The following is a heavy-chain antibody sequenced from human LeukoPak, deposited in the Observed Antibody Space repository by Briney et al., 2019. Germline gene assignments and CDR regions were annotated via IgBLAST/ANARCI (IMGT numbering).Heavy chain of an antibody. D-gene: IGHD6-19*01. Sequence: AGGSLRLSCAASGFTFSSDWISWVRQAPGKGLEWVANIKQDGSEKYYVDSVKGRVTISRDNAKNSLYLQMNSLRAEDTAVYYCARDRLAVAGTTFYYYYYMDVWGKGTTVTVSS. CDR2: IKQDGSEK. CDR1: GFTFSSDW. CDR3: ARDRLAVAGTTFYYYYYMDV. J-gene: IGHJ6*03. V-gene: IGHV3-7*01.